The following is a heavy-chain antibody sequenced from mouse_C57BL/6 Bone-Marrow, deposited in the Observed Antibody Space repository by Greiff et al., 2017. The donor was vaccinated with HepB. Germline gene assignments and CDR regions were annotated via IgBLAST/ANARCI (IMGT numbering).Heavy chain of an antibody. CDR1: GYTFTSYG. CDR2: IYPRSGNT. D-gene: IGHD1-1*01. V-gene: IGHV1-81*01. Sequence: VKLVESGAELARPGASVKLSCKASGYTFTSYGISWVKQRTGQGLEWIGEIYPRSGNTYYNEKFKGKATLTADKSSSTAYMELRSLTSEDSAVYFCAREDYGSIMDYWGQGTSVTVSS. J-gene: IGHJ4*01. CDR3: AREDYGSIMDY.